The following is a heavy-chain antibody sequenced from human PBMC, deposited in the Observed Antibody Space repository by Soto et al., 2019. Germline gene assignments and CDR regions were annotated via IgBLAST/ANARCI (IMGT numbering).Heavy chain of an antibody. CDR2: ISYDGSNK. CDR3: AKRGFLEKVYDSSGYYYVPGRETPPYYYYGMDV. Sequence: GGSLRLSCAASGFTFSSYGMHWVRQAPGKGLEWVAVISYDGSNKYYADSVKGRFTISRDNSKNTLYLQMNSLRAEDTAVYYCAKRGFLEKVYDSSGYYYVPGRETPPYYYYGMDVWGQGTTVTVSS. CDR1: GFTFSSYG. V-gene: IGHV3-30*18. J-gene: IGHJ6*02. D-gene: IGHD3-22*01.